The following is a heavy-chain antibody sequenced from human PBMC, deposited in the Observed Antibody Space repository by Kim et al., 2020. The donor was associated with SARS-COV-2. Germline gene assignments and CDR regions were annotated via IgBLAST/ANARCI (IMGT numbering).Heavy chain of an antibody. CDR2: GK. CDR3: ARENNYSFDY. D-gene: IGHD1-1*01. J-gene: IGHJ4*02. Sequence: GKIYALKFEGRVTMTRDTSINTDYMDLSSLRSDDTAIYYCARENNYSFDYWGQGTLVTVSS. V-gene: IGHV1-2*02.